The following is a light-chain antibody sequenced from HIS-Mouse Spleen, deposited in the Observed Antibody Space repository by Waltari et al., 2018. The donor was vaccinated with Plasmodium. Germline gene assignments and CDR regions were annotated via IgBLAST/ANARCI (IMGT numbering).Light chain of an antibody. J-gene: IGKJ3*01. CDR2: GAS. CDR3: QQYNNWSFT. V-gene: IGKV3-15*01. CDR1: QSVSSN. Sequence: ELVITKSPATLPVSPGESATLSCRASQSVSSNLAWYQQKPGQAPRLLIYGASTRATGIPARFSGSGSGTEFTLTISSLQSEDFAVYYCQQYNNWSFTFGPGTKVDIK.